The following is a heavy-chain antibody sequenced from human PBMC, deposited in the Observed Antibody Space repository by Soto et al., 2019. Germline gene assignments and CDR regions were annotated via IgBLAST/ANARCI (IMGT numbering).Heavy chain of an antibody. D-gene: IGHD1-26*01. J-gene: IGHJ5*01. Sequence: HPGGSLRLSCVTSGFTFSTYWMSWVRQAPGKGLEWVANIKQDGSEKDYVDSVKGRFTISRDNAKNSLYLQMNSLRAEDTALYYCARDGSVGPTPSRVFDFWGPGTLVTVSS. V-gene: IGHV3-7*03. CDR2: IKQDGSEK. CDR3: ARDGSVGPTPSRVFDF. CDR1: GFTFSTYW.